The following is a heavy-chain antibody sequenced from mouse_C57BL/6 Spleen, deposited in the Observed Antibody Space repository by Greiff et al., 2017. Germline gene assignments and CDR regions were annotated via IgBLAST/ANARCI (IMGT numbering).Heavy chain of an antibody. D-gene: IGHD1-1*01. Sequence: EVKVVESGGGLVKPGGSLKLSCAASGFTFSDYGMHWVRQAPEKGLEWVAYISSGSSTIYYADTVKGRFTISRDNAKNTLFLQMTSLRSEDTAMYYCARPYYYGSKALGYFDVWGTGTTVTVSA. V-gene: IGHV5-17*01. CDR2: ISSGSSTI. CDR3: ARPYYYGSKALGYFDV. CDR1: GFTFSDYG. J-gene: IGHJ1*03.